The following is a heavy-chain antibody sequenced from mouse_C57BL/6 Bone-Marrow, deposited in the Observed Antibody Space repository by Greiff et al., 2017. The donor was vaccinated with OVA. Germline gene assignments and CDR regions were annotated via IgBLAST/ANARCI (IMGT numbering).Heavy chain of an antibody. CDR3: ASYCDSIYFEY. J-gene: IGHJ2*01. D-gene: IGHD1-1*01. V-gene: IGHV1-64*01. CDR2: IHPNSGST. Sequence: QVQLQQPGAELVKPGASVKLSCKASGYTFTSYWMHWVKQRPGQGLEWIGMIHPNSGSTNYNEKFKSKATLTVDKSSSTAYMQLSSLTSEDSAVYYCASYCDSIYFEYWGQGTTLTVSS. CDR1: GYTFTSYW.